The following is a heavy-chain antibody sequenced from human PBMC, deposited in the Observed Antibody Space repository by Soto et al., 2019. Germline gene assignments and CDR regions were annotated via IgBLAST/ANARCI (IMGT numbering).Heavy chain of an antibody. J-gene: IGHJ3*02. CDR1: GYTFTSYD. Sequence: QVQLVQSGAEVKKPGSSVKVSCKASGYTFTSYDINWVRQATGQGLEWMGWMNPNSGNTGYAQKFQGRVTMTRNTSISTAYMELSSLRSEDTAGYDCARGINYYEAGDDAFDIWGQGTMVTVSS. V-gene: IGHV1-8*01. D-gene: IGHD3-22*01. CDR2: MNPNSGNT. CDR3: ARGINYYEAGDDAFDI.